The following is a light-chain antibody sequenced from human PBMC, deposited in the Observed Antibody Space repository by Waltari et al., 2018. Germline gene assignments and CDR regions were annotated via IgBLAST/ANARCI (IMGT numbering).Light chain of an antibody. Sequence: QSALTQPPSASVSPGHSLTISCTGTRSDVGGSNYFPWYHQHPGKAPKPMIYEVSKRPSGVPDRFSGSKSGNPASLTVSGLQAEDEADYYCSSYAGSNNLGVFGGGTKLTVL. V-gene: IGLV2-8*01. CDR1: RSDVGGSNY. J-gene: IGLJ2*01. CDR2: EVS. CDR3: SSYAGSNNLGV.